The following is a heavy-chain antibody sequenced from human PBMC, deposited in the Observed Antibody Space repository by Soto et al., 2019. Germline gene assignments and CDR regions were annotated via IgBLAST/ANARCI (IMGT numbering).Heavy chain of an antibody. CDR1: GGSISSSSYY. D-gene: IGHD3-3*01. V-gene: IGHV4-39*01. J-gene: IGHJ4*02. CDR3: ARAPFWSGYPSPYYFDY. Sequence: QLQLQESGPGLVKPSETLSLTCTVSGGSISSSSYYWGWIRQPPGKGLEGIGSIYYSGSTYYNPSLKSRVTISVDTSKNQFSLKLSSVTAADTAVYYCARAPFWSGYPSPYYFDYWGQGTLVTVSS. CDR2: IYYSGST.